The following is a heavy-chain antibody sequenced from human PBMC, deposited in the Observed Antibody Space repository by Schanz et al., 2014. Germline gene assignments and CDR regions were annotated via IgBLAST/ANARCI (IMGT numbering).Heavy chain of an antibody. Sequence: EVQLLESGGGLVQPGGSLRLSCAASGFNFNNFAMTWVRQAPGKGLEWVSSISYGTSYIYYAESVKGRFTISRDNSKNTLYLQMNSLRPEDTAVYYCAKYRGYYRVSGSYRELEYWGQGTLVTVSS. V-gene: IGHV3-23*01. CDR2: ISYGTSYI. J-gene: IGHJ4*02. D-gene: IGHD3-10*01. CDR3: AKYRGYYRVSGSYRELEY. CDR1: GFNFNNFA.